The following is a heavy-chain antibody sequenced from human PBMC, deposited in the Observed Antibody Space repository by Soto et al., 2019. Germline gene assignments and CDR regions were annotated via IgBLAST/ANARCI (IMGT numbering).Heavy chain of an antibody. V-gene: IGHV2-26*01. Sequence: SGPTLVNPTETLTLTCTVSGFSLSNARMGVSWIRQPPGKALEWLALIFSNDEKSYSTSLKSRLTISKDTSKSQVVLTMTNMDPVDTATYYCARTEVGATTRVFDYWGQGTLVTVSS. D-gene: IGHD1-26*01. CDR2: IFSNDEK. CDR3: ARTEVGATTRVFDY. J-gene: IGHJ4*02. CDR1: GFSLSNARMG.